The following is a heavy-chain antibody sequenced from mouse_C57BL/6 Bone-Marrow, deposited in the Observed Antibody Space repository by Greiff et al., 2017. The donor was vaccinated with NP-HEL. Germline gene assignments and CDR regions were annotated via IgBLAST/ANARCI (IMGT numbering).Heavy chain of an antibody. D-gene: IGHD1-1*01. CDR3: ASPSNYYGSLFDY. V-gene: IGHV1-7*01. Sequence: QVQLQQSGAELAKPGASVKLSCKASGYTFTSYWMHWVKQRPGQGLEWIGYINPSSGYTKYNQKFKDKATLTADKSSSTAYMQLSSLTYEDSAVYYCASPSNYYGSLFDYWGQGTTLTVSS. J-gene: IGHJ2*01. CDR1: GYTFTSYW. CDR2: INPSSGYT.